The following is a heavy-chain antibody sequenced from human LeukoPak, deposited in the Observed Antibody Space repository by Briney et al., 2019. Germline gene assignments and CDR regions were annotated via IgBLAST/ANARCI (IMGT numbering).Heavy chain of an antibody. CDR2: ISAYNGNT. Sequence: GASVKVSCKASGYTFTSYGISWVRQAPGQGLEWMGCISAYNGNTNYAQKLQGRVTMTTDTSTSTAYMELRSLRSDDTAVYYCARFYYYDSSGYFDYWGQGTLVTVSS. CDR1: GYTFTSYG. CDR3: ARFYYYDSSGYFDY. J-gene: IGHJ4*02. D-gene: IGHD3-22*01. V-gene: IGHV1-18*01.